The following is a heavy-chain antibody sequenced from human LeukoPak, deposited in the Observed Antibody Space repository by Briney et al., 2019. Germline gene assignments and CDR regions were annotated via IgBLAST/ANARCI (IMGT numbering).Heavy chain of an antibody. J-gene: IGHJ5*02. CDR1: GFTFSSYG. V-gene: IGHV3-33*01. Sequence: PGRSLRLSCAASGFTFSSYGMHWVRQAPGKGLEWVAVIRYDGSNKYYADSVKGRFTISRDNSKNTLYLQMNSLRAEDTAVYYCARDGVDYGDYGPRWFDPWGQGTLVTVSS. D-gene: IGHD4-17*01. CDR3: ARDGVDYGDYGPRWFDP. CDR2: IRYDGSNK.